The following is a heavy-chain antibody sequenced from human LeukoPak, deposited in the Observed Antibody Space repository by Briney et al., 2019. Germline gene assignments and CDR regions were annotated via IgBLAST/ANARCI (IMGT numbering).Heavy chain of an antibody. CDR1: GYTFTNYW. J-gene: IGHJ6*03. V-gene: IGHV5-51*01. CDR2: IYPGDSDT. Sequence: PGESLKISCTGSGYTFTNYWIGWVRQMPGKGLEWMGIIYPGDSDTRYSPSFQGQVTISADKSISTAYLQWSSLKASDTAMYYCARLAYFGVVPPYYMDVWGKGTTVTVSS. CDR3: ARLAYFGVVPPYYMDV. D-gene: IGHD3-3*01.